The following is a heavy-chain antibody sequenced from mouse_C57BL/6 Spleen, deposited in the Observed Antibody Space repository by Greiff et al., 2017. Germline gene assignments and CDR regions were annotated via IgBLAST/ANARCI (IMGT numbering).Heavy chain of an antibody. V-gene: IGHV3-1*01. J-gene: IGHJ4*01. CDR1: GYSITSGYD. Sequence: EVKLVESGPGMVKPSQSLSLTCTVTGYSITSGYDWHWIRHFPGNKLEWMGYISYSGSTNYNPSLKSRISITHDTSKNHFFLKLNSVTTEDTATYYCARSPNYYAMDYWGQGTSVTVSS. CDR2: ISYSGST. CDR3: ARSPNYYAMDY.